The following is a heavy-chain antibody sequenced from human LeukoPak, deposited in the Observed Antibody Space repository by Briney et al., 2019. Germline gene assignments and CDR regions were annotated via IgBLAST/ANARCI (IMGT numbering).Heavy chain of an antibody. V-gene: IGHV3-23*01. CDR1: GFAFSSYA. D-gene: IGHD3-16*01. CDR3: AKGLRTGVGPYMGYHYYMDV. CDR2: INDNGAGT. Sequence: GGSLRLSCAASGFAFSSYAMSWVRQAPGKGLKWVSTINDNGAGTYYADSVKGRSTISRDNSYNTVSLQMNSLRDEDTGVYYCAKGLRTGVGPYMGYHYYMDVWGKGATVTVSS. J-gene: IGHJ6*03.